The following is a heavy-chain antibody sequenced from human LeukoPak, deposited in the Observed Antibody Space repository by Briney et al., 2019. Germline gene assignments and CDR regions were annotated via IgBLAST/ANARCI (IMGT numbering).Heavy chain of an antibody. Sequence: SETLSLTCTVSGGSISSSSYYWGWIRQPPGKGLEWIGSIYYSGSTYYNPSLKGRVTISVDTSKNQFSLKLSSVTAADTAVYYCARGRGYDPVVFYFDYWGQGNLVTVSS. CDR3: ARGRGYDPVVFYFDY. V-gene: IGHV4-39*01. CDR2: IYYSGST. J-gene: IGHJ4*02. D-gene: IGHD5-12*01. CDR1: GGSISSSSYY.